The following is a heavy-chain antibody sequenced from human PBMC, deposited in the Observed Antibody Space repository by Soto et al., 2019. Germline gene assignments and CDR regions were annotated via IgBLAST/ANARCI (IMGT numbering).Heavy chain of an antibody. CDR1: GGSISSSKW. D-gene: IGHD4-17*01. J-gene: IGHJ5*02. CDR2: IYHSGST. V-gene: IGHV4-4*02. CDR3: ASKDYADYGWFDP. Sequence: QVQLQESGPGLVKPSGTLSLTCGVSGGSISSSKWWSWVRQPPGKGLEWIGEIYHSGSTNYNSSLKSRVXXSXDXXKNQFSLKLSSVTAADTALYYCASKDYADYGWFDPWGQGTLVTVSS.